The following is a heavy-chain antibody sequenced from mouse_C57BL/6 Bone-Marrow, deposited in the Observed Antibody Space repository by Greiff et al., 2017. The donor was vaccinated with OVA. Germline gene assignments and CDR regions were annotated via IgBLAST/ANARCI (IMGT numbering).Heavy chain of an antibody. CDR3: ARHEGYYGY. Sequence: EVKLEESGGDLVKPGGSLKLSCAASGFTFSSYGMSWVRQTPDKRLEWVATISSGGSYTYYPDSVKGRFTISRDNAKNTLYLQMSSLKSEDTAMYYCARHEGYYGYWGQGTSVTVSS. CDR2: ISSGGSYT. V-gene: IGHV5-6*02. J-gene: IGHJ4*01. D-gene: IGHD2-3*01. CDR1: GFTFSSYG.